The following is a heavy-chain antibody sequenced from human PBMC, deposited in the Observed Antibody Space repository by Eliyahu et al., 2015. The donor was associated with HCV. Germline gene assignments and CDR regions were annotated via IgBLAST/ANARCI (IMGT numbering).Heavy chain of an antibody. CDR1: GYTFTAYY. J-gene: IGHJ4*02. D-gene: IGHD2-2*01. Sequence: QVQLVQSGAEVKKPGASVKVSCKAXGYTFTAYYMHWVRQAPGQGLEWMGRINPNSGGTNYAQKFQGRVTMTRDTSISTAYMELSRLRSDDTAVYHCAREGDLVITPDAINFFDYWGQGTLVTVSS. CDR2: INPNSGGT. V-gene: IGHV1-2*06. CDR3: AREGDLVITPDAINFFDY.